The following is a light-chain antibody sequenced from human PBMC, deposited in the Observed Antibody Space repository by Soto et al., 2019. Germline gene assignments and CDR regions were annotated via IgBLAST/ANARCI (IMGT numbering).Light chain of an antibody. CDR2: GAS. CDR1: QSVSSSY. Sequence: EIVLTQSPGTLSLSPGERATLSCRASQSVSSSYLAWYQQKPGQAPRLLIYGASSRATGIPDRFSGSGSGTDFTLTISRLAPEDFAVYYCQQYGSSPPYTFGLGTKLEIK. CDR3: QQYGSSPPYT. V-gene: IGKV3-20*01. J-gene: IGKJ2*01.